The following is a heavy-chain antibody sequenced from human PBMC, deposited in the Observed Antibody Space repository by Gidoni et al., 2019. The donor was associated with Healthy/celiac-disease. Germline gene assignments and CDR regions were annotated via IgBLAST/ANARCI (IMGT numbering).Heavy chain of an antibody. V-gene: IGHV4-39*01. CDR1: GGSISSSSYY. D-gene: IGHD2-15*01. CDR3: ARQDIVVVVAAIPNWFDP. Sequence: QLQLQESGPGLLKPSATLSLTCTVSGGSISSSSYYWGWIRQPPGKRLEWIGSIYYSGSTSYNPSLKSRVTISVDTSKNQFSLKLSSVTAADTAVYYCARQDIVVVVAAIPNWFDPWGQGTLVTVSS. CDR2: IYYSGST. J-gene: IGHJ5*02.